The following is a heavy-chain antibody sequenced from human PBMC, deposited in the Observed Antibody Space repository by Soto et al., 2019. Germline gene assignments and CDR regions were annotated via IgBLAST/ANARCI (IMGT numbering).Heavy chain of an antibody. CDR2: IYSGGST. J-gene: IGHJ4*02. CDR3: ARSQKTALRYFDY. V-gene: IGHV3-53*01. CDR1: GFTVSSNY. D-gene: IGHD3-9*01. Sequence: PGGSLRLSCAASGFTVSSNYMSWVRQAPGKGLEWASVIYSGGSTYYADSVKGRFTISRDNSKNTLYLQMNSLRAEDTAVYYCARSQKTALRYFDYWGQGTLVTVSS.